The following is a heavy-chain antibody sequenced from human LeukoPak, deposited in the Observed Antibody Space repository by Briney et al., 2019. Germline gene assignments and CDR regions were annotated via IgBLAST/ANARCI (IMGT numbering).Heavy chain of an antibody. CDR1: GFTFSDYS. CDR3: ARDHNWAFDS. Sequence: PGGSLRLSCAASGFTFSDYSMNRVRRAPGRGLEWISYIGLASGFVSYADSVKGRFSISSDTARNSVYLQMSSLRAEDTAVYYCARDHNWAFDSWGQGTLVTVSS. V-gene: IGHV3-21*05. CDR2: IGLASGFV. D-gene: IGHD1-20*01. J-gene: IGHJ4*02.